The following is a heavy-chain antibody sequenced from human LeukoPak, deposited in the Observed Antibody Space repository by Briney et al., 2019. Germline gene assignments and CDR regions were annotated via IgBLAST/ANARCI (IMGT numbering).Heavy chain of an antibody. CDR3: ARDSLVPAATPYYFDY. V-gene: IGHV1-69*01. CDR1: GGTFSSYA. J-gene: IGHJ4*02. D-gene: IGHD2-2*01. CDR2: IIPIFGTA. Sequence: GSSVKVSCKASGGTFSSYAISWVRQAPGQGLEWMGGIIPIFGTANYAQKFQGRVTITADESTSTAYMELSSLRSEDTAVYYCARDSLVPAATPYYFDYWGQGTLVTVSS.